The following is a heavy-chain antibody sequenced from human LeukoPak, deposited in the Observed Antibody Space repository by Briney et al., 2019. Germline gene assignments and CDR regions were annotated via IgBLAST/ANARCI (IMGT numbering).Heavy chain of an antibody. CDR3: ARVVVTTIFYYYYYYMDV. J-gene: IGHJ6*03. D-gene: IGHD4/OR15-4a*01. Sequence: PSETLSLTCTVSGGSISSYYWSWIRQPAGKGLEWLGRIYTSGSTNYNPSLKSRVTMSVDTSKNQFSLKLSSVTAADTAVYYCARVVVTTIFYYYYYYMDVWGKGTTVTVSS. CDR2: IYTSGST. CDR1: GGSISSYY. V-gene: IGHV4-4*07.